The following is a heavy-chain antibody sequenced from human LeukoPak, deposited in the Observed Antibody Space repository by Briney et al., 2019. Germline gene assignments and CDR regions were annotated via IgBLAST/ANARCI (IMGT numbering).Heavy chain of an antibody. V-gene: IGHV7-4-1*02. J-gene: IGHJ6*03. Sequence: GASVKVSCKASGYTFTSYAMNWVRQAPGQGLEWMGWINTNTGNPTYAQGFTGRFVFSLDTSVSTAYLQISSLKAEDTAVYYCARSGYSNYFSTYYYYYYMDVWGKGTTVTVSS. D-gene: IGHD4-11*01. CDR2: INTNTGNP. CDR3: ARSGYSNYFSTYYYYYYMDV. CDR1: GYTFTSYA.